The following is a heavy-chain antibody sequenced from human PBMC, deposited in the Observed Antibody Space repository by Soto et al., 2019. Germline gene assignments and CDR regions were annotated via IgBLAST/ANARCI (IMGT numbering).Heavy chain of an antibody. V-gene: IGHV4-34*02. CDR1: GGPFSGYY. D-gene: IGHD3-3*02. CDR2: INHCGGT. J-gene: IGHJ6*02. Sequence: QVQLQQWGAGLLKPSETLSLTCAVYGGPFSGYYWTWIRQAPGKGLEWIGEINHCGGTNYNSSLKSRVTISVDTSKNQFSLILYSVTAADTAVYYCARDRQYYQFWSGCQNEGPCAMDVWGQGTTVTVSS. CDR3: ARDRQYYQFWSGCQNEGPCAMDV.